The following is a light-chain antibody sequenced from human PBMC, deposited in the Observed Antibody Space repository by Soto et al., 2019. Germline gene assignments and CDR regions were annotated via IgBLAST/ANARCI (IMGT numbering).Light chain of an antibody. V-gene: IGKV3-11*01. CDR1: QSISSQ. Sequence: EIVLTQSPATLSLSPGERATLSCRASQSISSQLAWYQQKPGQAPRLLIHDASNRATGIPARFSGSGSGTDFTLTISSLQPEDFATYYCQQYNSYPITFGQGTRLEIK. CDR3: QQYNSYPIT. J-gene: IGKJ5*01. CDR2: DAS.